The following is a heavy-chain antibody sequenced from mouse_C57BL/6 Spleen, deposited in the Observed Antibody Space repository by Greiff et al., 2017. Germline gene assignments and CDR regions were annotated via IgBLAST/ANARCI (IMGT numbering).Heavy chain of an antibody. CDR1: GFTINPYA. V-gene: IGHV10-3*01. D-gene: IGHD2-3*01. CDR3: VREFYDIDGNAMDY. J-gene: IGHJ4*01. CDR2: IRSKSSNYAT. Sequence: EVMPVESGGGLVQSKGSLKLSCAASGFTINPYAMHWVRQAPGKGLEWVARIRSKSSNYATYYADSVEDRFTISRDYSQSMLYLQMNNLKTEDTDMYDCVREFYDIDGNAMDYWGQGTSVTVSS.